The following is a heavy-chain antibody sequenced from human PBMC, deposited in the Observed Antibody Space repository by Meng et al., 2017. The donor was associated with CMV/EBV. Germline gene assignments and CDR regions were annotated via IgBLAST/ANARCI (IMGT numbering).Heavy chain of an antibody. CDR3: ARGRISHCSSTSCPGGFDY. V-gene: IGHV4-34*01. CDR1: SFSAYY. CDR2: INHSGST. Sequence: SFSAYYWRWIRQPPGKRLEWIGEINHSGSTNYNPSLKSRVTISVDTSKNQFSLKLSSVTAADTAVYYCARGRISHCSSTSCPGGFDYWGQGTLVTVSS. J-gene: IGHJ4*02. D-gene: IGHD2-2*01.